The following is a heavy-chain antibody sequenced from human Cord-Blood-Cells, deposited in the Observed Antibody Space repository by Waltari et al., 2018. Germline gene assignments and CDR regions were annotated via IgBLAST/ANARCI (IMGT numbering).Heavy chain of an antibody. J-gene: IGHJ4*02. CDR3: AVRQPRTGDGFDY. CDR1: GYTFTGYS. CDR2: INPNSGGT. D-gene: IGHD7-27*01. V-gene: IGHV1-2*02. Sequence: QVQLVQSGSEVRKPGDSVKVSCKASGYTFTGYSMHWVRQAPGQGLEWMGWINPNSGGTNYAQKFQGRVTMTRDTSISTAYMELSRLRSDDTAVYYCAVRQPRTGDGFDYWGQGTLVTVSS.